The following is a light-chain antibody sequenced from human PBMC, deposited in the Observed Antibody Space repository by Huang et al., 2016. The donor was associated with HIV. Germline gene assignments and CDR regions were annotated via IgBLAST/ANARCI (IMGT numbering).Light chain of an antibody. J-gene: IGKJ3*01. CDR2: GAS. V-gene: IGKV3-20*01. CDR3: QQYGSSRIFT. CDR1: QSVSSSY. Sequence: EIVLTQSPGTLSVSPGERATPSCRASQSVSSSYLAWYQQKPGQAPRLLTYGASSRATGIPDRFSGSGSGTDFTLTISRLEPEDFAVYYCQQYGSSRIFTFGPGTKVDIK.